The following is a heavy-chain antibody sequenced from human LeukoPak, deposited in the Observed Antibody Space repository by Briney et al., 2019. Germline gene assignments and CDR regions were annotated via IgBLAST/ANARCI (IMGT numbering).Heavy chain of an antibody. CDR1: GGSFSGYY. D-gene: IGHD5-18*01. J-gene: IGHJ4*02. Sequence: PSETLSLTCAVYGGSFSGYYWSWIRQPPGKGLEWIGEINHSGSTNYNPSLKSRATISVDTSKNQFSLKLSSVTAADTAVYYCAAGGYSYGHAFDYWGQGTLVTVSS. CDR2: INHSGST. V-gene: IGHV4-34*01. CDR3: AAGGYSYGHAFDY.